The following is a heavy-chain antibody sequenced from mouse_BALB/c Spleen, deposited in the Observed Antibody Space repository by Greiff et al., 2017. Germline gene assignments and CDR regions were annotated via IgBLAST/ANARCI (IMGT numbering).Heavy chain of an antibody. J-gene: IGHJ3*01. Sequence: EVQLQQSGAELVKPGASVKLSCTASGFNIKDTYMHWVKQRPEQGLEWIGRIDPANGNTKYDPKFQGKATITADTSSNTAYLQLSSLTSEDTAVSYCARGYGNPPWLAYWGQGTLVTVSA. CDR1: GFNIKDTY. V-gene: IGHV14-3*02. CDR3: ARGYGNPPWLAY. D-gene: IGHD2-1*01. CDR2: IDPANGNT.